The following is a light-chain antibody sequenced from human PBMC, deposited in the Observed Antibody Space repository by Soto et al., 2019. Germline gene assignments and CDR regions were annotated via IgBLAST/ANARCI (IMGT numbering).Light chain of an antibody. CDR2: GAS. J-gene: IGKJ1*01. V-gene: IGKV3-20*01. CDR1: QSVSSNY. Sequence: EIVLTKSPGTLSLSPGDRATLSFRASQSVSSNYLAWYQQKPGQAPRLLIYGASSRATGVPDRFTGSGSGTDFTLTISRLETEDFVMYYCQHYGDSPRRFGQETKVEI. CDR3: QHYGDSPRR.